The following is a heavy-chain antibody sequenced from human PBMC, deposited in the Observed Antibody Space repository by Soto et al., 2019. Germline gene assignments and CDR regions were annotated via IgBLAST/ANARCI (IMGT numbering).Heavy chain of an antibody. V-gene: IGHV4-39*01. D-gene: IGHD3-3*01. CDR3: ARQQSAYSVDF. CDR2: MYHSGST. J-gene: IGHJ4*02. CDR1: GDSISSTSYY. Sequence: QLQLQESGPGLVKPSETLSLTCTVSGDSISSTSYYWGWIRQPPGKGLEWIGTMYHSGSTYYNASLKSRVTLSVDTSKNPFSLKLTSVTAADTAVYYCARQQSAYSVDFWGQGTLVTVSS.